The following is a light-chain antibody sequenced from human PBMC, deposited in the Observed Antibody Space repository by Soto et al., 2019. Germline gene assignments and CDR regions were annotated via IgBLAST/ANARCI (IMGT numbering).Light chain of an antibody. CDR3: QKYRSAART. CDR2: AAS. Sequence: DIPMTQSPSSLSASVGDRVTITCRASQGISTYLAWYQQNPGKVPKLLIYAASTLQSGDPSRFSGSGSGTDFTLTISNLQPEDVATYYCQKYRSAARTFGQGTKVEIK. CDR1: QGISTY. J-gene: IGKJ1*01. V-gene: IGKV1-27*01.